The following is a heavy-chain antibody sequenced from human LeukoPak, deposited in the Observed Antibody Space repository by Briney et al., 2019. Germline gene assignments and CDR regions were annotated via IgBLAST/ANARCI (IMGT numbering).Heavy chain of an antibody. J-gene: IGHJ5*02. CDR1: GYTFTGYY. D-gene: IGHD1-14*01. V-gene: IGHV1-2*02. CDR3: ARDSSSWNQLRQNNWFDP. Sequence: ASVKVSCKASGYTFTGYYMHWVRQAPGQGLEWMGWINPNSGGTNYAQKFQGRVTMTRDTSISTAYMELSRLRSDDTAVYYCARDSSSWNQLRQNNWFDPWGQGTLVSVSS. CDR2: INPNSGGT.